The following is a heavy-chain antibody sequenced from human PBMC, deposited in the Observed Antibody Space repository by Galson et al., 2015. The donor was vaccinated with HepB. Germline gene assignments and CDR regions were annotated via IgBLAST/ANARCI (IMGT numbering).Heavy chain of an antibody. CDR3: AKYTMFDSSLEGLDY. Sequence: SLRLSCAASGFTFTYYAFNWVRQAPGKGLEWVSGISGSGGDTYYADSVKGRFTISRDNSKNTIYLQMNSLRAEDTAVYFCAKYTMFDSSLEGLDYWGQGTLVSVSS. D-gene: IGHD3-22*01. J-gene: IGHJ4*02. CDR2: ISGSGGDT. CDR1: GFTFTYYA. V-gene: IGHV3-23*01.